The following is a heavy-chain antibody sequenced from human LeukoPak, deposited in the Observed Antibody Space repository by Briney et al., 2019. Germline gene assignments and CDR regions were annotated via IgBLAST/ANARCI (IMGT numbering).Heavy chain of an antibody. Sequence: GGSLRLSCAASGFTFSGYEMNWVRQTPGKGLEWISYISSSSNTIYYADSAKGRFTISRDNAKNSLYLQMNSLRAEDTAVYYCARDYSSSIGFDYWGLGTLVTVSS. D-gene: IGHD6-6*01. CDR2: ISSSSNTI. V-gene: IGHV3-48*03. CDR1: GFTFSGYE. J-gene: IGHJ4*02. CDR3: ARDYSSSIGFDY.